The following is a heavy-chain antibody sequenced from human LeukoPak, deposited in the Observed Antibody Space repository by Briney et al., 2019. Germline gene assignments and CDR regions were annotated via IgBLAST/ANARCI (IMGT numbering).Heavy chain of an antibody. D-gene: IGHD3-22*01. V-gene: IGHV4-59*01. CDR2: IYYSGST. CDR3: ARAPTYYYDSSGLENWFDP. J-gene: IGHJ5*02. Sequence: SETLSLTCTVSGGSISSYYWSWIRQPPGKGLEWIGYIYYSGSTNYNPSLKSRVTISVDTSKNQFSLKLSPVTAADTAVYYCARAPTYYYDSSGLENWFDPWGQGTLVTVSS. CDR1: GGSISSYY.